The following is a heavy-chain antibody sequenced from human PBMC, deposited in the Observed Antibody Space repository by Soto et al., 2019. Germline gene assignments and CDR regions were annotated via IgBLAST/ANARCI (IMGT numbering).Heavy chain of an antibody. Sequence: PAQSLRPSCVGSGLIFSNNGMQCVRQTSGKGLGWVAFKSYYGNDTFYGHSVNGRFTTSRDNSKNTLFMHMSNLRDEDTAMYYCTVVRVADSALGHWGQGTLVTVSS. J-gene: IGHJ4*02. CDR1: GLIFSNNG. V-gene: IGHV3-30*03. D-gene: IGHD3-10*02. CDR2: KSYYGNDT. CDR3: TVVRVADSALGH.